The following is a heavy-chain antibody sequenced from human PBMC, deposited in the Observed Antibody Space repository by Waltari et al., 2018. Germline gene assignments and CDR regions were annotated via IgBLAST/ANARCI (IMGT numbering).Heavy chain of an antibody. J-gene: IGHJ6*03. V-gene: IGHV4-59*01. Sequence: QVQLQESGPGLVKPSETLSLTCTVSGGSISSYYWSWIRQPPGKGLEWIGYIYYSGSTNYNTSHKSRVTITVDTYKNQFSLKLSSVTAADTAVEYCARGGGEPYYYYYYMDVWGKGTTVTISS. CDR2: IYYSGST. CDR1: GGSISSYY. CDR3: ARGGGEPYYYYYYMDV.